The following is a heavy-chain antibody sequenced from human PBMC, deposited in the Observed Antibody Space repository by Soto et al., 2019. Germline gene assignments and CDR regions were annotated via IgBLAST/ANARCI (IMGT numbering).Heavy chain of an antibody. CDR3: ARDQAFDI. J-gene: IGHJ3*02. V-gene: IGHV4-59*01. CDR1: GGSISSYY. Sequence: SETLSLTCTVSGGSISSYYWSWIRQPPGKGLEWIGYIYYSGSTNYNPSLKSRVTISVDTSKNQFSLKLSSVTAADTAVYYCARDQAFDIWGQGTMVTVSS. CDR2: IYYSGST.